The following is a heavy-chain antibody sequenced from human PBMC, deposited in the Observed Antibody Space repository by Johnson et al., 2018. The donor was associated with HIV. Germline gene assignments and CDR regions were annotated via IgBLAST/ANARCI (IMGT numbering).Heavy chain of an antibody. D-gene: IGHD6-13*01. V-gene: IGHV3-66*01. J-gene: IGHJ3*02. Sequence: VQLVESGGGLVQPGGSLRLSCAASGFTVSSNYMSWVRQAPGKGLEWVSVIYSGGSTYYADSVKGRFTISRDNSKNTLYLQLNSLRAEDTAVYYCARESVALVAFDIWGQGTIVTVSS. CDR3: ARESVALVAFDI. CDR2: IYSGGST. CDR1: GFTVSSNY.